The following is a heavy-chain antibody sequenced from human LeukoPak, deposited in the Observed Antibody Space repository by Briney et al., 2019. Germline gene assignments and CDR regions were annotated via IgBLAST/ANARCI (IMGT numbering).Heavy chain of an antibody. D-gene: IGHD6-6*01. CDR2: IYLGDSDT. CDR3: ARLDGYSSSSNAFDI. V-gene: IGHV5-51*01. Sequence: GESLKISCKGSGYSFTSYWIGWVRQMPGKGLEWVGIIYLGDSDTRYSPSFQGQVTISADKSISTAYLQWSSLKASDTAMYYCARLDGYSSSSNAFDIWGQGTMVTVSS. J-gene: IGHJ3*02. CDR1: GYSFTSYW.